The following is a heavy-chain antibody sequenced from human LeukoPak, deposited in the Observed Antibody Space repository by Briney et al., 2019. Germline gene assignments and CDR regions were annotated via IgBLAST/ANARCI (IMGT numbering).Heavy chain of an antibody. CDR3: ARDGLMGATSH. V-gene: IGHV3-21*01. CDR2: ISSSSSYI. Sequence: GGSLRLSCAASGFTFSNYSMNWVRQAPGKGLEWVSSISSSSSYIYYADSVKGRFTISRDNAKNSLYLQMNSLRAEDTAAYYCARDGLMGATSHWGQGTLVTVSS. D-gene: IGHD1-26*01. J-gene: IGHJ4*02. CDR1: GFTFSNYS.